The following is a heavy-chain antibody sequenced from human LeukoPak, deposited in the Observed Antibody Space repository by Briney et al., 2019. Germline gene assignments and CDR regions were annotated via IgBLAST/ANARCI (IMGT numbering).Heavy chain of an antibody. Sequence: GGSLRLSCAASGFTFTNAWMSWVRQAPGKGLEWVGRVKSKTSSGTVDYAAPVKVRFTISRDDSKNTLWLQMNSLKTEDTAVYYCTAGVGSSDHDYWGQGTLVTVSS. CDR1: GFTFTNAW. CDR3: TAGVGSSDHDY. CDR2: VKSKTSSGTV. V-gene: IGHV3-15*01. D-gene: IGHD1-26*01. J-gene: IGHJ4*02.